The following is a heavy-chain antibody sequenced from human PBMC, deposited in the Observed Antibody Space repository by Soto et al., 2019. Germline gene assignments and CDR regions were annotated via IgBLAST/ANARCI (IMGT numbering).Heavy chain of an antibody. CDR1: GGSISSGGYS. CDR2: IYHSGST. CDR3: ASDHRGAYHAFDI. J-gene: IGHJ3*02. V-gene: IGHV4-30-2*01. Sequence: QLQLQESGSGLVKPSQTLSLTCAVSGGSISSGGYSWSWIRQPPGKGLEWIGYIYHSGSTYYNPSLKRRVTXSXDXXKHQFSLKLSSVTAADTAVYYCASDHRGAYHAFDIWGQGTMVTASS. D-gene: IGHD3-10*01.